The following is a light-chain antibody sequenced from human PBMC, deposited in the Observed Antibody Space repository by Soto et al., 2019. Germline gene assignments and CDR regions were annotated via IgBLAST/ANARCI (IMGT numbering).Light chain of an antibody. CDR2: DDD. J-gene: IGLJ1*01. Sequence: VQARRPWWSAAPGKKVTISCSGSSSNIAGNSVSWYQQLPGTAPKLLIYDDDKRPSGIPDRFSGSKSGTSATLGITGFQTGDEADHYSGSRERSLSHYVFGTRAKPTVL. CDR1: SSNIAGNS. V-gene: IGLV1-51*01. CDR3: GSRERSLSHYV.